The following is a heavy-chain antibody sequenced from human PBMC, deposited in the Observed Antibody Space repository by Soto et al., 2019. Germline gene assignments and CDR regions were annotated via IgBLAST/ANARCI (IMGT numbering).Heavy chain of an antibody. CDR1: GGTFSSYA. CDR2: IIPIFGTA. Sequence: ASVKVSCKASGGTFSSYAISWVRQAPGQGLEWMGGIIPIFGTANYAQKFQGRVTITADESTSTAYMELSSLRSEDTAVYYCASVSGYDFDYYYYGMDVWGQGTTVTVSS. V-gene: IGHV1-69*13. D-gene: IGHD5-12*01. J-gene: IGHJ6*02. CDR3: ASVSGYDFDYYYYGMDV.